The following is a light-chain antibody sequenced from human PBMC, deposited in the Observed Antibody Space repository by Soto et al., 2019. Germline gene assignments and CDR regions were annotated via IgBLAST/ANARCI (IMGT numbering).Light chain of an antibody. V-gene: IGLV2-18*02. CDR3: NSYTGSSTYV. J-gene: IGLJ1*01. Sequence: QSVLAQPPSVSGSPGQSVAISCTGTSSEVGSYNRVSWYQQPPGAAPKLMIYEVSNRPSGVPDRFSGSKSGNTASLTISGLQAEDEADYYCNSYTGSSTYVFGTGTKVTV. CDR2: EVS. CDR1: SSEVGSYNR.